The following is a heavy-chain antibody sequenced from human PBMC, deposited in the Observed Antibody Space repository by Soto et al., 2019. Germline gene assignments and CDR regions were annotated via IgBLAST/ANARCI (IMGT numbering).Heavy chain of an antibody. CDR2: IWYEGSNK. Sequence: LRLSCAASGFTFSSYGMLWVRQAPGTGLEWVAVIWYEGSNKYYADSVKGRFTISRDNSKNALYLQMNSLRAEGTAVYYCARDRSRPDPSDTATFPAYWGQGTLVTVSS. D-gene: IGHD5-18*01. CDR3: ARDRSRPDPSDTATFPAY. V-gene: IGHV3-33*01. CDR1: GFTFSSYG. J-gene: IGHJ4*02.